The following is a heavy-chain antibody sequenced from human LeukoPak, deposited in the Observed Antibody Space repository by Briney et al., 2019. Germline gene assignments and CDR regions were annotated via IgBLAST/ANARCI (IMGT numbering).Heavy chain of an antibody. Sequence: GESLKISCKGSGYSFSTYWIGWVRQMPGQGLEWMGIIYPGDSDTTYSPSFQGQVTISADKSISTAYLQWSSLKASDTAMYYCARTPYDSSGHFDYWGQGTLVTVSS. CDR2: IYPGDSDT. CDR3: ARTPYDSSGHFDY. CDR1: GYSFSTYW. D-gene: IGHD3-22*01. V-gene: IGHV5-51*01. J-gene: IGHJ4*02.